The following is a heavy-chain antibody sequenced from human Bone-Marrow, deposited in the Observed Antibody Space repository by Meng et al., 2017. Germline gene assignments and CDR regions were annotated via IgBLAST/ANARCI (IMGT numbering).Heavy chain of an antibody. CDR3: ARTVYEHSDYYAFDI. Sequence: SVKVSCKASGGSFGSYTVSWVRQAPGQGLEWMGRIIPTAGLTYYAQNFQGRVTITADKSTSTTYIELSSLRSEDTAVYYCARTVYEHSDYYAFDIWGQGTMVTV. J-gene: IGHJ3*02. CDR2: IIPTAGLT. D-gene: IGHD5/OR15-5a*01. V-gene: IGHV1-69*02. CDR1: GGSFGSYT.